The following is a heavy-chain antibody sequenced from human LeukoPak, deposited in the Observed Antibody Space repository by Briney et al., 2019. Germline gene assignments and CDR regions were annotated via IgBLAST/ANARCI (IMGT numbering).Heavy chain of an antibody. CDR3: VSVLTVTFDS. D-gene: IGHD4-17*01. J-gene: IGHJ4*02. Sequence: PGGSLRLSCAASGFTFRTFGMHWVRQAPGKGLEWVALVWSDGNGKFYADSVKGRFTISRDNSKNTVYLQMNSLRAEDTAVYYCVSVLTVTFDSWGQGTLVTVSS. CDR1: GFTFRTFG. CDR2: VWSDGNGK. V-gene: IGHV3-33*01.